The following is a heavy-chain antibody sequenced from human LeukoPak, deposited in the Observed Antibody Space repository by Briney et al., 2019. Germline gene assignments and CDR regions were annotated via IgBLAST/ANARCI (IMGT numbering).Heavy chain of an antibody. CDR3: ARGSRTYYDFWSGYSFDY. V-gene: IGHV3-11*01. J-gene: IGHJ4*02. D-gene: IGHD3-3*01. CDR2: ISSSGSTI. CDR1: GFTFSDYY. Sequence: GGSLRLSCAASGFTFSDYYMSWIRQAPGKGLEWVSYISSSGSTIYYADSVKGRFTISRDNAKNSLYLQMNSLRAEDTAVYYCARGSRTYYDFWSGYSFDYWGQGTLVTVSS.